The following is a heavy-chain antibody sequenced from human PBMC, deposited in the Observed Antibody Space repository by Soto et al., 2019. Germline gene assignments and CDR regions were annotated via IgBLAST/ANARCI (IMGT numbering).Heavy chain of an antibody. CDR1: GFDFSNSG. J-gene: IGHJ4*02. D-gene: IGHD2-8*02. CDR3: ARDYARGWCQF. V-gene: IGHV3-30*03. Sequence: QVKLVESGGGVVQPGTSLRLSCTASGFDFSNSGIHWVRQTPGKGLEWVALISSDGDKYYVDSVKGRFTISRDNPTNTVYLQMNRLRPEDTGVYYCARDYARGWCQFWGQGTLVTVSS. CDR2: ISSDGDK.